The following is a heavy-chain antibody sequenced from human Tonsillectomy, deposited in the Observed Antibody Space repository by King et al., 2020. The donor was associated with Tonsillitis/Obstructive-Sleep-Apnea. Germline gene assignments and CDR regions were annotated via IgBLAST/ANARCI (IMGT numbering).Heavy chain of an antibody. Sequence: QLQESGPGLVKPSETLSLTCTVSGGSISSSSYYWGWIRQPPGKGLEWIGSIYYSGSTYYNPSLKSRVTISVDTSKNQFSLKLISVTAADTAVYYCARSTIDYYDSGGYPFDYWGQGTLVTVSS. V-gene: IGHV4-39*01. CDR1: GGSISSSSYY. CDR2: IYYSGST. D-gene: IGHD3-22*01. J-gene: IGHJ4*02. CDR3: ARSTIDYYDSGGYPFDY.